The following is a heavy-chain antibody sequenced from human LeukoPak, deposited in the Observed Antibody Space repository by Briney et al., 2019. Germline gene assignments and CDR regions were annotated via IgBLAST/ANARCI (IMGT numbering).Heavy chain of an antibody. J-gene: IGHJ4*02. CDR1: GGSISSSSYY. CDR3: ARSRQCSGGSCYRPVFDY. D-gene: IGHD2-15*01. CDR2: IYYSGST. Sequence: SETLSLTCTVSGGSISSSSYYWGWIRQPPGKGLEWIGSIYYSGSTYYNPSLKSRVTISVDTSKNQFSLKLSSVTAADTAVYYCARSRQCSGGSCYRPVFDYWGQGTLVTVSS. V-gene: IGHV4-39*07.